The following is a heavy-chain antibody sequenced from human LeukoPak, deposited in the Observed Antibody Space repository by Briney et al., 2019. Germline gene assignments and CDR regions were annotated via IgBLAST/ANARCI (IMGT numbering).Heavy chain of an antibody. J-gene: IGHJ4*02. CDR3: ARVGDSSGYSYYFDY. CDR1: GYTFTSYY. D-gene: IGHD3-22*01. Sequence: ASVKVSCKASGYTFTSYYMHWVRQAPGQGLEWMGIINPSGGSTSYAQRFQGRVTMTRDTSTSTVYMELSSLRSEDTAVYYCARVGDSSGYSYYFDYWGQGTLVTVSS. V-gene: IGHV1-46*01. CDR2: INPSGGST.